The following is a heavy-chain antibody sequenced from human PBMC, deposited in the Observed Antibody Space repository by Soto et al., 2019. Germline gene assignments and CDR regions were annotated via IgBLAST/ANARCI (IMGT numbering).Heavy chain of an antibody. CDR1: GFAFGDYS. D-gene: IGHD2-2*01. Sequence: GGSLRLSCVASGFAFGDYSMNWIRQSPGKGLEWLSYIDNAGGTIYYADSVRGRFTISRDNAKNSVSLQMNTLRVEDTAVYYCAREDSIIIPAVSDFWGQGTLVTVSS. CDR2: IDNAGGTI. CDR3: AREDSIIIPAVSDF. V-gene: IGHV3-11*04. J-gene: IGHJ4*02.